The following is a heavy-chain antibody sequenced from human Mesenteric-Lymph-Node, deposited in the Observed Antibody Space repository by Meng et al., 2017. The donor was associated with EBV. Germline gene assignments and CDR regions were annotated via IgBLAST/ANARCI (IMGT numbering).Heavy chain of an antibody. CDR2: IRSDSSYI. Sequence: VQVVESGGGLVLPGASLRLSCAASGFTLSRYDMYWVRQTTGKGLEWVSSIRSDSSYIYYADSVEGRFTISRDNAKKSLYLQMNSLRAEDTAVYYCARDFEYSGYQYHPFDSWGQGTLVTVSS. J-gene: IGHJ4*02. V-gene: IGHV3-21*01. D-gene: IGHD5-12*01. CDR3: ARDFEYSGYQYHPFDS. CDR1: GFTLSRYD.